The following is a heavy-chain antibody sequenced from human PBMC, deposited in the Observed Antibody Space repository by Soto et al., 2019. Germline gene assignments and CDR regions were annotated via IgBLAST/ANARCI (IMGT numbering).Heavy chain of an antibody. D-gene: IGHD2-21*02. V-gene: IGHV3-7*01. CDR3: ARQVGRTAYYFDY. Sequence: LRLSCAASGFTFSSYWMSWVRQAPGKGLEWVANIKQDGSEKYYVDSVKGRFTISRDNAKNSLYLQMNSLRAEDTAVYYCARQVGRTAYYFDYWGQGTLVTVSS. CDR1: GFTFSSYW. CDR2: IKQDGSEK. J-gene: IGHJ4*02.